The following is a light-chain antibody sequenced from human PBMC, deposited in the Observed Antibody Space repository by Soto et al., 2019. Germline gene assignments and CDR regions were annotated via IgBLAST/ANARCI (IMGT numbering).Light chain of an antibody. V-gene: IGLV1-40*01. CDR2: GNS. CDR1: SSNIGAGYD. Sequence: QAVVTQPPSVSGATGQRVTISCTGRSSNIGAGYDVHWYQQLPGTAPKLLIYGNSNRPSGVPDRFSGSKSGTSASLAITGLQAEDEADYYCQAHDSSLSGWVFGGGTKLTVL. J-gene: IGLJ3*02. CDR3: QAHDSSLSGWV.